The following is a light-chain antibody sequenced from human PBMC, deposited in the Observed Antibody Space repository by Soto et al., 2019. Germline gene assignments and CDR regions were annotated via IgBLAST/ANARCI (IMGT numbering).Light chain of an antibody. V-gene: IGKV1-8*01. CDR2: AAS. CDR3: QQYYSYPL. J-gene: IGKJ4*01. CDR1: QGISSY. Sequence: AIRVTQSPSSFSASTGDRVTITCRASQGISSYLAWYQQKPGKAPKLLIYAASTLQSGVPSRFSGSGSGTDFTLTISCLQSEDFATYYCQQYYSYPLFGGGTKVDIK.